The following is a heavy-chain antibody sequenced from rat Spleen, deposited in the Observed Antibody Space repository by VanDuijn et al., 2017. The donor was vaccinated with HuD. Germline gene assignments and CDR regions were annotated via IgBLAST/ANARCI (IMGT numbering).Heavy chain of an antibody. J-gene: IGHJ2*01. CDR1: GFTFSSYW. V-gene: IGHV5-25*01. Sequence: EVQLVESGGGLVQPGRSMKLSCVASGFTFSSYWMYWVRQAPTKGLEWVATISASGGSTYFRDSVKGRFTISRDVTKTTLYLQMDSLRSEDTATYYCTRDRILRSTGFDYWGQGVMVTVSS. CDR3: TRDRILRSTGFDY. D-gene: IGHD1-6*01. CDR2: ISASGGST.